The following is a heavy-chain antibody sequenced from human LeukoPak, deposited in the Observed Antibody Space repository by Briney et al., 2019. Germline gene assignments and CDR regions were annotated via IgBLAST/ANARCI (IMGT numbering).Heavy chain of an antibody. J-gene: IGHJ6*02. V-gene: IGHV3-30-3*01. CDR3: ARESNPYYGMDV. D-gene: IGHD2-8*01. CDR1: GFTFSSYA. Sequence: PGRSLRLSCAASGFTFSSYAMHWVRQAPGKGLEWVAVISYDGSNKYYADSVKGRFTISRDNSKNTLYLQMNSLRAEDTAVYYCARESNPYYGMDVWGQGTTVTVSS. CDR2: ISYDGSNK.